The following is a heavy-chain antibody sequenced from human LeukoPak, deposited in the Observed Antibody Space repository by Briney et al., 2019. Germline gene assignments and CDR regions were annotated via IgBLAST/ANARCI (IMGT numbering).Heavy chain of an antibody. Sequence: ETLSLTCAVSGGSISSSNWWSWVRQAPGKGLEWVSAISASGGSTYYADSVKGRFTISRDSSKNTLYLQINSLRAEDTALYYCAKDLSEYSTSFLFDYWGQGTLVTVSS. CDR1: GGSISSSN. CDR2: ISASGGST. CDR3: AKDLSEYSTSFLFDY. D-gene: IGHD6-6*01. J-gene: IGHJ4*02. V-gene: IGHV3-23*01.